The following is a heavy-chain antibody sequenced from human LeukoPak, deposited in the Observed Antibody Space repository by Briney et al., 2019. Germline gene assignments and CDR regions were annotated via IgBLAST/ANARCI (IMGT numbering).Heavy chain of an antibody. Sequence: GESPKISCKGSGYTFTSYWIAWVRQMPGRGLEWMGIIFPGNSETRYSPSFQGQVTISADKSLSTAYLQWGSLKASDTAMYYCACSMLRGVIDLYYLDYWGQGSLVTVSS. CDR2: IFPGNSET. CDR3: ACSMLRGVIDLYYLDY. V-gene: IGHV5-51*01. D-gene: IGHD3-10*01. CDR1: GYTFTSYW. J-gene: IGHJ4*02.